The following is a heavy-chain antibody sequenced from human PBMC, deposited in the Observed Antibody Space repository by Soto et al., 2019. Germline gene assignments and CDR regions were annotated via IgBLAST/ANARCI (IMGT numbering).Heavy chain of an antibody. Sequence: QVQLVQSGAEVKKPGSSVKVSCQASGGTFSSYAISWVRQAPGQGLAWMGGVMPIFGTANYAQKFQGRATITADESTSTAYMELSSLISEDTAVYYCARNRHYLNWFDPRGQGTLGTVSS. CDR1: GGTFSSYA. J-gene: IGHJ5*02. V-gene: IGHV1-69*01. CDR2: VMPIFGTA. D-gene: IGHD1-26*01. CDR3: ARNRHYLNWFDP.